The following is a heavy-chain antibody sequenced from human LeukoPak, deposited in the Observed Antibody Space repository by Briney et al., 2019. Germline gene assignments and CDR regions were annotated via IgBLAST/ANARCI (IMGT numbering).Heavy chain of an antibody. CDR3: ARGGYQLLWY. Sequence: GGSLRLSCAASGFTFSTYWMSWVRQAPGTGLEWVASIKQDGREKSYVDSVKGRFTISRDNAKNSLYLQMNSLRAEDPAVYYCARGGYQLLWYWGQGTLVTVSS. V-gene: IGHV3-7*04. CDR2: IKQDGREK. CDR1: GFTFSTYW. J-gene: IGHJ4*02. D-gene: IGHD2-2*01.